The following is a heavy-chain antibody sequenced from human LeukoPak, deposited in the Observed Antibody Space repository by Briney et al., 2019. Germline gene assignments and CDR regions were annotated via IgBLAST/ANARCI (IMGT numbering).Heavy chain of an antibody. V-gene: IGHV4-39*07. CDR1: GASISSSSYY. D-gene: IGHD3-16*02. CDR2: INYSGST. Sequence: SETLSLTCSVSGASISSSSYYWGWIRQPPGKGLEWIGSINYSGSTYYNPSLKSRAAISVDTSKNQVSLKLSSVTAADTAVYYCARLYDYVWGSYRSDLDYWGQGTLVTVSS. J-gene: IGHJ4*02. CDR3: ARLYDYVWGSYRSDLDY.